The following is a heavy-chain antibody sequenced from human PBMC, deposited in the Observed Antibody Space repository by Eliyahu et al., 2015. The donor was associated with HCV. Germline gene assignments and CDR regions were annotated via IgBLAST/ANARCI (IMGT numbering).Heavy chain of an antibody. D-gene: IGHD4-17*01. J-gene: IGHJ4*02. CDR1: XYTFTSYY. CDR2: INPSGGST. Sequence: QVQLVQSGXEVKKPGAXVXVSCKASXYTFTSYYMXWVRQAPGQGLEWMGIINPSGGSTSYAQKFQGRVTMTRDTSTSTVYMELSSLRSEDTAVYYCARAGGDRYYFDYWGQGTLVTVSS. CDR3: ARAGGDRYYFDY. V-gene: IGHV1-46*01.